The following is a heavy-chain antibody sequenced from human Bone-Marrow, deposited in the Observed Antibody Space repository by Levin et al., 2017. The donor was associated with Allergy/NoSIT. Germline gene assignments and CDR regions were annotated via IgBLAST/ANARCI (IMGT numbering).Heavy chain of an antibody. J-gene: IGHJ5*02. CDR3: AREFDCHGSGSYLET. D-gene: IGHD3-10*01. Sequence: GGSLRLSCAASGFTFSSYTMNWVRQAPGKGLEWVSSISSSGRYIYYADSVKGRFTSSRDNAKNSVYLQMSSLRVEDMAIYYCAREFDCHGSGSYLETWGQGTLVTVSS. CDR2: ISSSGRYI. CDR1: GFTFSSYT. V-gene: IGHV3-21*01.